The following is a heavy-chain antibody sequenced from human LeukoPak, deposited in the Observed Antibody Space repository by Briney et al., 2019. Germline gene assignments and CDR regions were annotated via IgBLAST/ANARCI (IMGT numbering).Heavy chain of an antibody. CDR2: ISSSSSTI. V-gene: IGHV3-48*01. CDR1: GFTFSSHS. CDR3: ARGAYYYED. Sequence: GGSLRLSCAASGFTFSSHSMNWVRQAPGKGLEWVSYISSSSSTIYYADSMKGRFTISRDNAKNSLYLQMNSLRAEDTAVYYCARGAYYYEDWGQGTLVTVSS. J-gene: IGHJ4*02. D-gene: IGHD3-22*01.